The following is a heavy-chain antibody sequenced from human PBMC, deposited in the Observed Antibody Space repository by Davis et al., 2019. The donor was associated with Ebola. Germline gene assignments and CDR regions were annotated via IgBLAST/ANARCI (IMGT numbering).Heavy chain of an antibody. J-gene: IGHJ4*02. CDR2: IIPILGIA. Sequence: SVKVSCKASGGTFSSYTISWVRQAPGQGLEWMGRIIPILGIANYAQKFQGRVTITADKSTSTAYMELSSLRSEDTAVYYCARVDMITFGGVTGGDYWGQGTLVTVSS. D-gene: IGHD3-16*01. CDR3: ARVDMITFGGVTGGDY. CDR1: GGTFSSYT. V-gene: IGHV1-69*02.